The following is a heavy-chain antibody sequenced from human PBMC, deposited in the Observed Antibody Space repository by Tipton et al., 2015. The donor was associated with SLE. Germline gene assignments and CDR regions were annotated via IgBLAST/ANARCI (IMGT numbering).Heavy chain of an antibody. CDR3: ARDQKGYFGLDV. V-gene: IGHV3-7*01. CDR2: IKEDGSEK. J-gene: IGHJ6*02. Sequence: SLRLSCVASGFTFRSHWMSWVRQLPGKGLEWMGNIKEDGSEKYYVDSVRGRFIISRDNAENSMFLQMSSLRAEDTGVYYCARDQKGYFGLDVWGQGTAVTVSS. CDR1: GFTFRSHW.